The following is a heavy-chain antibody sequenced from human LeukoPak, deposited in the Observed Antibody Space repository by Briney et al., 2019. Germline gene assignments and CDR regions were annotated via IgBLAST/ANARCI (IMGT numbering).Heavy chain of an antibody. Sequence: SETLSLTCTVSGGSISNFYWSWIRQPAGKGLESIGHIYTRGSTNYNPSFKSRVTMSVDTSKKQFSLKLSSVSAADTAVYYCARQVGYSYGRFDYWGQGTLVTVSS. J-gene: IGHJ4*02. D-gene: IGHD5-18*01. V-gene: IGHV4-4*07. CDR3: ARQVGYSYGRFDY. CDR2: IYTRGST. CDR1: GGSISNFY.